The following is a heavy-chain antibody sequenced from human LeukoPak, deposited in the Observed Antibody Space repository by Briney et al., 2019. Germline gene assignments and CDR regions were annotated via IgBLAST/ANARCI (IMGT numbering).Heavy chain of an antibody. CDR3: ARDPGVVAFHYFDY. Sequence: QPGGSLRLSCAASGHTVSSHTMGWVRHAPGQGLEWVSAIGGSGGSTYYADSVKGRFTISRDNSKNTLYLQMNSLRAEDTALYYCARDPGVVAFHYFDYWGQGTLVTVSS. CDR1: GHTVSSHT. J-gene: IGHJ4*02. V-gene: IGHV3-23*01. CDR2: IGGSGGST. D-gene: IGHD3-3*01.